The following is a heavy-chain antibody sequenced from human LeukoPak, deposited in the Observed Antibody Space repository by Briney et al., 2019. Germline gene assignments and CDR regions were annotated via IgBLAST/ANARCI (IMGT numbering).Heavy chain of an antibody. V-gene: IGHV3-7*04. CDR1: GFTFSSYW. CDR2: IKQDGSEK. CDR3: ARGKYYFDY. Sequence: GGSLRLSCAVSGFTFSSYWMTWVRQAPGKGLEWVANIKQDGSEKYYVDFVKGRFTISRDNAKNSLYLQMNSLRAEDTAVYYCARGKYYFDYWGQGTLVTVSS. J-gene: IGHJ4*02.